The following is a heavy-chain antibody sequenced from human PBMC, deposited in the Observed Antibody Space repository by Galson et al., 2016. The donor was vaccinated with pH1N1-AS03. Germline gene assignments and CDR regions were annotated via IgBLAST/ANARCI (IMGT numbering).Heavy chain of an antibody. CDR3: GRGRYSAFDI. V-gene: IGHV6-1*01. D-gene: IGHD1-1*01. J-gene: IGHJ3*02. Sequence: AISGDSVSSNIDPWNWIRQSPSGGLEWRGRTYWRYKRYNDYAVPVKSRITINPDTSKNHCYLQLNSVTPEDTAVYDGGRGRYSAFDIWGQGTMVTVSS. CDR2: TYWRYKRYN. CDR1: GDSVSSNIDP.